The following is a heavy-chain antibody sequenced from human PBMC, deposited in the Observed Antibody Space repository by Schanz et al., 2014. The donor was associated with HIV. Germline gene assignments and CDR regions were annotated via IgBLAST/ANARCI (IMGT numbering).Heavy chain of an antibody. J-gene: IGHJ6*02. CDR1: GFTFSTYA. V-gene: IGHV3-30-3*02. CDR2: ISFDGSNK. Sequence: QVQLVESGGGVVQPGRSLRLSCAASGFTFSTYAMHWVRQAPGKGLEWMAVISFDGSNKYYADSVRGRFTISRDNSKNTVYLQMNSLRAEDTAVYYCAKSRGDSWPYGMDVWGQGTTVTVSS. D-gene: IGHD4-17*01. CDR3: AKSRGDSWPYGMDV.